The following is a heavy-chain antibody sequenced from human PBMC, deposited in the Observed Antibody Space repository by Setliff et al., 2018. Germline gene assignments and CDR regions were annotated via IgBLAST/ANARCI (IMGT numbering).Heavy chain of an antibody. J-gene: IGHJ6*02. Sequence: PSETLSLTCAVYGGSFSGYYWSWIRQPPGKGLEWIGEINHSGSTNDNPSLKSRVTMSVDTSKNQFSLKLSSVTAADTAVYYCARGKVLYDYVWGSYRYEDYYYGMDVWGQGTTVTVSS. CDR1: GGSFSGYY. CDR3: ARGKVLYDYVWGSYRYEDYYYGMDV. D-gene: IGHD3-16*02. CDR2: INHSGST. V-gene: IGHV4-34*01.